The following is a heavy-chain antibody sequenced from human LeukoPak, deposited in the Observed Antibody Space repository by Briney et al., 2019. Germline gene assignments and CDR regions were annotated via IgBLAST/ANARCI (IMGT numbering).Heavy chain of an antibody. CDR2: IYYSGSA. D-gene: IGHD5-12*01. CDR1: GGSISSYY. J-gene: IGHJ4*02. CDR3: AREVWWLHGPRRMYYFDY. Sequence: SETLSLTCTVSGGSISSYYWSWVRQPPGKGLEWVGYIYYSGSANYNPSLKSRVTISVDTSKNQFSLKLSSVTAEDTAVYYCAREVWWLHGPRRMYYFDYWGQGTLVTVSS. V-gene: IGHV4-59*01.